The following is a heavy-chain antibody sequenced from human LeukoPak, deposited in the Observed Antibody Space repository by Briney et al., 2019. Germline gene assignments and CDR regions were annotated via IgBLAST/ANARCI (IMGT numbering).Heavy chain of an antibody. CDR2: ISYDGSNK. J-gene: IGHJ4*02. CDR3: ARTPTAYCSSTSCYTDY. D-gene: IGHD2-2*02. Sequence: PGGSLRLSCAASGFTFSSYGMHWVRQAPGKGLEWVAVISYDGSNKYYADSVKGRFTISRDNSKNTLYLQMNSLRAEDTAVYYCARTPTAYCSSTSCYTDYWGQGTLVTVSS. CDR1: GFTFSSYG. V-gene: IGHV3-30*03.